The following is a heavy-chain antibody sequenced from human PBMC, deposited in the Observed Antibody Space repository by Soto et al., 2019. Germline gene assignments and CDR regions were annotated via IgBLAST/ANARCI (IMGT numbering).Heavy chain of an antibody. Sequence: ASVKVSCKASGYTFTSYYMHWVRQAPGQGLEWMGIINPSGGSTSYAQKFQGRVTMTRDTSTSTVYMELSSLRSEDTAVYYCARVMGSSSFFKPGRFPYYGMDVWGQGTTVTVSS. CDR1: GYTFTSYY. CDR3: ARVMGSSSFFKPGRFPYYGMDV. J-gene: IGHJ6*02. CDR2: INPSGGST. V-gene: IGHV1-46*01. D-gene: IGHD6-6*01.